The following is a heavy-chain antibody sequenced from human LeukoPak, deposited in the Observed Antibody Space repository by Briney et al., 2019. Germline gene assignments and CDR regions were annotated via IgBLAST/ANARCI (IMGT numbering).Heavy chain of an antibody. CDR2: IFSRGGA. Sequence: PSETLSLTCAVSGGSITGFFWTWIRQPAGEGLQYIGRIFSRGGANYNPSLQSRGAMSVDTSQNLFSLKLTSVTAADTAVYFCARVATPDVSSPLDFWGQGILVTVSS. CDR1: GGSITGFF. J-gene: IGHJ4*02. CDR3: ARVATPDVSSPLDF. V-gene: IGHV4-4*07. D-gene: IGHD6-19*01.